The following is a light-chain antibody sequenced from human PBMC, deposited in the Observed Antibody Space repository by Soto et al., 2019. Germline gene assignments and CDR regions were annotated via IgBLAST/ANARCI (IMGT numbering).Light chain of an antibody. CDR1: SSDVGGYNF. V-gene: IGLV2-8*01. J-gene: IGLJ1*01. CDR2: EVS. CDR3: SSYAGTNSRYV. Sequence: QSVLTQPPSASGSPGQSVTISCTGTSSDVGGYNFVSWYQQLPGKAPKLMIYEVSKRPSGVPDRFSGSKSGNTASLTVSGLQAEDDADYYCSSYAGTNSRYVFGSGTKLTVL.